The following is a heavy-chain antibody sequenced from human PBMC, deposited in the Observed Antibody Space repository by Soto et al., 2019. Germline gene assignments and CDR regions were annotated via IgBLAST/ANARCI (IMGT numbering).Heavy chain of an antibody. D-gene: IGHD1-1*01. CDR1: GGTFSSYT. V-gene: IGHV1-69*08. J-gene: IGHJ3*02. CDR2: IIPILGIA. CDR3: ARDQGNGAVAFDI. Sequence: QVQLVQSGAEVKKPGSSVKVSCKASGGTFSSYTISWVRQAPGQGLEWMGRIIPILGIANYAQKFQGRVTITADKSTSTAYMELSSLRSEDTAVYYCARDQGNGAVAFDIWGQGTMVTVSS.